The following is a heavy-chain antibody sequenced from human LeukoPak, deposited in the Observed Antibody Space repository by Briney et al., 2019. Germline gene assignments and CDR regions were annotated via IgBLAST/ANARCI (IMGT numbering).Heavy chain of an antibody. D-gene: IGHD5-24*01. Sequence: GGSLRLSCAASGFTFSSYAMSWVRQAPGKGLEWVSAISGSGGSTYYADSVKGRFTISRDNSKNTLYMQMNSLRAEDTAEYYCAKKIEMATISHFDYWGQGTLVTVSS. CDR2: ISGSGGST. V-gene: IGHV3-23*01. J-gene: IGHJ4*02. CDR1: GFTFSSYA. CDR3: AKKIEMATISHFDY.